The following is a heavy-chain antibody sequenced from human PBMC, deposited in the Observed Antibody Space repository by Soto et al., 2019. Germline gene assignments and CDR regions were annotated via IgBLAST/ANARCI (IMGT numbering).Heavy chain of an antibody. CDR3: AKDLPVELLPTCFYS. J-gene: IGHJ5*01. Sequence: EVQLLESGGGLVQPGGSLRLSCAASGFTFSTYAMSWVRQAPGKGLEWVSAISGSGSSTYYADSVKGRFTISRDNSKNMPYLQMNSLTPEYTAVYYCAKDLPVELLPTCFYSWGQGTLVTVSS. CDR1: GFTFSTYA. D-gene: IGHD1-26*01. V-gene: IGHV3-23*01. CDR2: ISGSGSST.